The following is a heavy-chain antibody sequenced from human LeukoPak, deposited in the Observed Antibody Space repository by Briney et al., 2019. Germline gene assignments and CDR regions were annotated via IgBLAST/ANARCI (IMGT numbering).Heavy chain of an antibody. J-gene: IGHJ4*02. Sequence: GGSLRLSCAASGFTFSNYEMNWVRQALGKGLEWISYISSTAGTIYYADSVKGRFTISRDNAKSSLYLQMNSLRAEDTAVYYCTRSLVVIGYWGQGTLVTVSS. V-gene: IGHV3-48*03. D-gene: IGHD2-15*01. CDR1: GFTFSNYE. CDR3: TRSLVVIGY. CDR2: ISSTAGTI.